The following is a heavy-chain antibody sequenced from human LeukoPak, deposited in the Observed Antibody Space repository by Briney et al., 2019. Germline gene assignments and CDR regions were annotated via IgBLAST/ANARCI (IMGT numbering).Heavy chain of an antibody. Sequence: GASVKVSCKVSGYTLTELSMHWVRQAPGKGLEWMGGFDPEGGETIYAQKFQGRVTMTEDTSTDTAYMELSSLRSGDTAVYYCATSSNYGDYEAFDYWGQGTLVTVSS. V-gene: IGHV1-24*01. D-gene: IGHD4-17*01. CDR2: FDPEGGET. CDR3: ATSSNYGDYEAFDY. CDR1: GYTLTELS. J-gene: IGHJ4*02.